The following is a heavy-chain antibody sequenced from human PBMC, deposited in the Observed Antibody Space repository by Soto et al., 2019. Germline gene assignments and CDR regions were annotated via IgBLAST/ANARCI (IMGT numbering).Heavy chain of an antibody. CDR3: ARESEDLTSNFDY. J-gene: IGHJ4*02. CDR1: GDTFTRYS. Sequence: GGPLRLSCSATGDTFTRYSLNWVRQAPGKGLEWVSSISSTTNYIYYGDSMKGRFTISRDNAKNSQYLEMNSLRAEDTAVYYCARESEDLTSNFDYWGQGTMVTVSS. CDR2: ISSTTNYI. V-gene: IGHV3-21*06.